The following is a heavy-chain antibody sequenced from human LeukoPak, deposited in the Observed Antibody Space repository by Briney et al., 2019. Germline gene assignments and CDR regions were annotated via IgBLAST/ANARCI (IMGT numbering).Heavy chain of an antibody. Sequence: ASVKVSCKASGGTSSSYAISWVRQAPGQGLEWMGGIIPIFGTANYAQKFQGRVTITADESTSTAYMELSSLRSEDTAVYYCARDEGNDSSGYLPFDYWGQGTLVTVSS. J-gene: IGHJ4*02. V-gene: IGHV1-69*01. CDR3: ARDEGNDSSGYLPFDY. CDR1: GGTSSSYA. CDR2: IIPIFGTA. D-gene: IGHD3-22*01.